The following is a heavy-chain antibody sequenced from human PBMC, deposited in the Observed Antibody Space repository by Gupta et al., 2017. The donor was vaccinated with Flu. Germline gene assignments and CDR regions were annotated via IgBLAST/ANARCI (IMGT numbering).Heavy chain of an antibody. D-gene: IGHD1-1*01. CDR2: SNPRDYGR. V-gene: IGHV1-2*02. CDR3: AKEIIGTAGSTDPDG. CDR1: ASVFTAYY. J-gene: IGHJ4*02. Sequence: VQLVQSGPEVQKPGPSVRVSCKASASVFTAYYIHWVRKATGKGIEDRGGSNPRDYGRNDAKRVHGRVTLTTETSIATADMELTGLTSDDMATYYSAKEIIGTAGSTDPDGWGQGTLVVVSS.